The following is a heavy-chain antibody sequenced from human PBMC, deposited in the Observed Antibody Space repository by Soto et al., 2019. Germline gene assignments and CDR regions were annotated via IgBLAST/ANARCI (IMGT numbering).Heavy chain of an antibody. CDR3: ARGLITGSHYSGGWYYFDS. D-gene: IGHD6-19*01. CDR1: GESFSGYI. Sequence: SETLSLTCAVYGESFSGYIWTWIRQTPGKGLQWIGQINHSGSAYYNPSLKSRVTISVHTSNSQFSLEPSSVTAADTAVYYCARGLITGSHYSGGWYYFDSWGQGTQVTVS. V-gene: IGHV4-34*01. CDR2: INHSGSA. J-gene: IGHJ4*02.